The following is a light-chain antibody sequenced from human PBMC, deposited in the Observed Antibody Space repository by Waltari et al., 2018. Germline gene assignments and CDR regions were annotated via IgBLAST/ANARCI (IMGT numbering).Light chain of an antibody. CDR2: ESN. J-gene: IGLJ3*02. CDR1: SGSIASNH. Sequence: NFMLTQPPPVSESPGKTVTISCTRSSGSIASNHVPWYQQRPGSSPTTVIYESNQRPSGVPDRFSGSIDSSSNSASLAISGLKTEDEADYYCQSYNSNTEGVFGGGTKLTVL. CDR3: QSYNSNTEGV. V-gene: IGLV6-57*01.